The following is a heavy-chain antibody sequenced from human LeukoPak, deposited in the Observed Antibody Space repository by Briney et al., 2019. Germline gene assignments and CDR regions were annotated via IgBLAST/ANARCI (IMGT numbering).Heavy chain of an antibody. Sequence: SETLSLTCGVSGGSISNTNWWSWVRQPPGKGLEWIGEVHLDGRTNYNPSLTGRLTMSVDLYENHISLKLTSVTAADTAVYYCAREGGFYRPLDYSGQGTLVTVSS. CDR2: VHLDGRT. V-gene: IGHV4-4*02. J-gene: IGHJ4*02. CDR1: GGSISNTNW. D-gene: IGHD3-3*01. CDR3: AREGGFYRPLDY.